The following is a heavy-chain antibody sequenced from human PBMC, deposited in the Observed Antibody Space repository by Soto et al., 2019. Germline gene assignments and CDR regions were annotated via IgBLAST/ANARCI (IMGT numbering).Heavy chain of an antibody. CDR2: SKNKADSYTT. CDR1: GFIFSDHY. D-gene: IGHD3-10*01. Sequence: EVQLVESGGGLVQPGGSLRLSCAASGFIFSDHYMDWVRQAPGKGLEWVGRSKNKADSYTTEYAASVKGRFTISRDGSKNVLFLQMNSLKTEDTAVYYCTVWGSGNDFGAAWGQGILVIVSS. J-gene: IGHJ4*02. CDR3: TVWGSGNDFGAA. V-gene: IGHV3-72*01.